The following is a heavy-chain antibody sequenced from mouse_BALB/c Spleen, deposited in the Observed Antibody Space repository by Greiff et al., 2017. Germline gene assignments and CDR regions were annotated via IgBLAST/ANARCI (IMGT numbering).Heavy chain of an antibody. Sequence: EVYLVESGGGLVKPGGSLKLSCAASGFAFSSYDMSWVRQTPEKRLEWVAYISSGGGSTYYPDTVKGRFTISRDNAKNTLYLQMSSLKSEDTAMYYCARHGGYWGQGTTLTVSS. CDR2: ISSGGGST. J-gene: IGHJ2*01. CDR1: GFAFSSYD. CDR3: ARHGGY. V-gene: IGHV5-12-1*01.